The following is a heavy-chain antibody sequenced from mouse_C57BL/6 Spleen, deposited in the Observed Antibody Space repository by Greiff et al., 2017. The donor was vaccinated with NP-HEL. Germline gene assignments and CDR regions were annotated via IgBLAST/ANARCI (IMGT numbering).Heavy chain of an antibody. V-gene: IGHV1-81*01. J-gene: IGHJ1*03. CDR2: IYPRSGNT. CDR1: GYTFTSYG. Sequence: QVQLQQSGAELARPGASVKLSCKASGYTFTSYGISWVKQRTGQGLEWIGEIYPRSGNTYYNEKFKGKATLTADKSSSTAYMELRSLTSEDSAVYFCARRGIITTVVEWYFDVWGTGTTVTVSS. CDR3: ARRGIITTVVEWYFDV. D-gene: IGHD1-1*01.